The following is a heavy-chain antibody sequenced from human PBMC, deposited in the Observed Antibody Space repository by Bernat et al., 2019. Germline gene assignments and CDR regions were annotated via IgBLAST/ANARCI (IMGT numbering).Heavy chain of an antibody. CDR1: GFTFNNAW. V-gene: IGHV3-15*07. D-gene: IGHD5-18*01. J-gene: IGHJ4*02. CDR2: IKSKTDGGTT. CDR3: TTDPAPHTDIDDC. Sequence: EVQLVESGGGLVQPGGSLRLSCAASGFTFNNAWINWVRQAPGKGLEWVGRIKSKTDGGTTDYAAPVKGRFTISRDGSKSTLYLQMNSLKAEDTAMYYCTTDPAPHTDIDDCWGQGTLVTVSS.